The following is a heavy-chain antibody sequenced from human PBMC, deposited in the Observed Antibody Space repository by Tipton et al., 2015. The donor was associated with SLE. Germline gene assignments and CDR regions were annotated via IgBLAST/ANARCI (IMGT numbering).Heavy chain of an antibody. CDR1: GDSIGSGSYY. V-gene: IGHV4-61*09. D-gene: IGHD5-24*01. CDR3: ARALNNGWRLGDRFDP. Sequence: TLSLTCSVSGDSIGSGSYYWNWIRQPAGKGLEWIGHIHTSGATNNNPSLKSRVTISLDTSKNQFSLKLSSVTAADTAVYYWARALNNGWRLGDRFDPWGQGTLVTVSS. J-gene: IGHJ5*02. CDR2: IHTSGAT.